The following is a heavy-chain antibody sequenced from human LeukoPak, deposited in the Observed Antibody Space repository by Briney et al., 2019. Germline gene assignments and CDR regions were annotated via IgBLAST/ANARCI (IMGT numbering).Heavy chain of an antibody. J-gene: IGHJ4*02. Sequence: SGGSLRLSCAASGFTFDNYTMHWVRQAPGKGLEWVSLISWDGGSTYYADSVKGRFTISRDNSKNSLYLQMNSLRTEDTALYYCAKDLPDSGSYPAFDYWGQGTLVTVSS. D-gene: IGHD1-26*01. V-gene: IGHV3-43*01. CDR2: ISWDGGST. CDR1: GFTFDNYT. CDR3: AKDLPDSGSYPAFDY.